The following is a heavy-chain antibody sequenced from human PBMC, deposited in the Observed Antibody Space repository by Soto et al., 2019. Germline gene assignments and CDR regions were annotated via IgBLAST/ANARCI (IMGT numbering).Heavy chain of an antibody. CDR2: IWYDGSNK. CDR3: ARGGPPILIRNHALDY. Sequence: QVQLVESGGGVVQPGRSLRLSCAASGFTFSSYGMHWVRQAPGKGLEWVAVIWYDGSNKYYADSVKGRFTISRDNSKNTLYLQMNSLRAEDTAVYYCARGGPPILIRNHALDYWGQGTLVTVSS. J-gene: IGHJ4*02. V-gene: IGHV3-33*01. CDR1: GFTFSSYG. D-gene: IGHD2-15*01.